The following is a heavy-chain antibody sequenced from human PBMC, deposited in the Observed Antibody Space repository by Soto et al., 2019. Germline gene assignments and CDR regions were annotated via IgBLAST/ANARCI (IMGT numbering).Heavy chain of an antibody. J-gene: IGHJ3*02. CDR2: INGDGSTI. CDR3: VRDRGYPDSFDM. D-gene: IGHD6-13*01. CDR1: ECNFGPCC. V-gene: IGHV3-74*03. Sequence: PGGSLRLSFAASECNFGPCCMNWVRQAPGKVLVWVSHINGDGSTIVYADSVKGRFTISRDNAQSTLYLQMSSLRVDDTAVYFCVRDRGYPDSFDMWGPGTMVTVPS.